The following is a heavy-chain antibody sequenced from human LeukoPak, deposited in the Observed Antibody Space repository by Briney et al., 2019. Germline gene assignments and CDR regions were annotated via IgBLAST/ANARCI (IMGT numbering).Heavy chain of an antibody. V-gene: IGHV4-34*01. J-gene: IGHJ6*02. CDR2: INHSGST. CDR1: GGSFSGYY. Sequence: PSETLSLTCAVYGGSFSGYYWSWIRQPPGKGLEWIGEINHSGSTNYNPSLKSRVTISVDTSKNQFSLKLSSVTAADTAVYYCARETLDYDFWSGYPFPLRYYYYYGMDVWGQGTTVTVSS. CDR3: ARETLDYDFWSGYPFPLRYYYYYGMDV. D-gene: IGHD3-3*01.